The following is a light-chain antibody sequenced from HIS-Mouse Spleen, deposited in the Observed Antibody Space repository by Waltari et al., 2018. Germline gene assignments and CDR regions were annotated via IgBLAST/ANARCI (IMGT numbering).Light chain of an antibody. CDR3: YSTDSSGNHRV. CDR1: ALPKKY. J-gene: IGLJ2*01. V-gene: IGLV3-10*01. CDR2: EDS. Sequence: SYELTQPPSVSVSPGQTARITCSGDALPKKYAYWYQQKSGKAPVLVIYEDSKRPSGCPERFSGASSGTMATLTISGAQVEDEADYYCYSTDSSGNHRVFGGGTKLTVL.